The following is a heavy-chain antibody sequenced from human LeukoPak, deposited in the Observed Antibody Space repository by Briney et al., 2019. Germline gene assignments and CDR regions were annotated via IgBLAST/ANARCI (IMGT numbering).Heavy chain of an antibody. Sequence: ASVKVSCKASGYTFTGYYINWVRQAPGQGLEWMGWINSNSGGTNYAQKFQGRVTITRDTSISTAYMELSRLRSDDTAMYYCARRSDNGGLDYWGQGTLVTVSS. CDR3: ARRSDNGGLDY. CDR1: GYTFTGYY. D-gene: IGHD4-23*01. V-gene: IGHV1-2*02. CDR2: INSNSGGT. J-gene: IGHJ4*02.